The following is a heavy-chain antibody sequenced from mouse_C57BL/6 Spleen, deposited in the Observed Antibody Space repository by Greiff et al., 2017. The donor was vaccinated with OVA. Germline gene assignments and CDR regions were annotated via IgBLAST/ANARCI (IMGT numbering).Heavy chain of an antibody. Sequence: EVKLVESGGDLVKPGGSLKLSCAASGFTFSSYGMSWVRQTPDKRLEWVATISSGGSYTYYPDSVKGRFTISRDNAKNTLYLQMSSLKSEDTAMYYCARGDRDYAMDYWGQGTSVTVSS. CDR3: ARGDRDYAMDY. J-gene: IGHJ4*01. CDR2: ISSGGSYT. V-gene: IGHV5-6*01. CDR1: GFTFSSYG.